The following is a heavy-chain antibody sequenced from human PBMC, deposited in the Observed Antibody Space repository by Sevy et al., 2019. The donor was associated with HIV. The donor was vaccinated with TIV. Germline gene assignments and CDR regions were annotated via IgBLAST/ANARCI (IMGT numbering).Heavy chain of an antibody. V-gene: IGHV1-69*13. D-gene: IGHD2-21*02. J-gene: IGHJ4*02. CDR2: IIPIFGTA. CDR3: ARDSAVVTHQYFDY. CDR1: GGTFSSYA. Sequence: ASVKVSCKASGGTFSSYAISWVRQAPGQGLEWMGGIIPIFGTANYAQKFQGRVTITADESTSTAYMELSSLRSEDTTVYYCARDSAVVTHQYFDYWGQGTLVTVSS.